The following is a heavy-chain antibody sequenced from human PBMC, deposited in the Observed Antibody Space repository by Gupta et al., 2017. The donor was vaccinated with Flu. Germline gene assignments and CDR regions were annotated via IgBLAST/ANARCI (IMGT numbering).Heavy chain of an antibody. D-gene: IGHD6-13*01. CDR2: INGSGDDK. CDR1: GFTFSTYA. CDR3: AKVYSTSWSPIDY. Sequence: EVQLLESGGGLVQPGGSLRLSCAASGFTFSTYAMSWVRQAPGKGLEWVSVINGSGDDKYYADAVKGRFTISRDNSKNTLYLQMNSLRAEDTAIYYCAKVYSTSWSPIDYWGQGILVSVSS. J-gene: IGHJ4*02. V-gene: IGHV3-23*01.